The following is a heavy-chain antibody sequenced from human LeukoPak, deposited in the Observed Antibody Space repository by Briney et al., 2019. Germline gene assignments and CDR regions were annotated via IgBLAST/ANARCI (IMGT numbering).Heavy chain of an antibody. CDR1: GYTFTSYA. CDR3: ARDRRDYYDSSGYSDY. V-gene: IGHV7-4-1*02. D-gene: IGHD3-22*01. Sequence: GASVKVSCKASGYTFTSYAMNWVRQAPGQGLEWMGWINTNTGNSTYAQGFTGRFVFSLDTSVSTAYLQISSLKAEDTAVYYCARDRRDYYDSSGYSDYWGQGTLVTVSS. CDR2: INTNTGNS. J-gene: IGHJ4*02.